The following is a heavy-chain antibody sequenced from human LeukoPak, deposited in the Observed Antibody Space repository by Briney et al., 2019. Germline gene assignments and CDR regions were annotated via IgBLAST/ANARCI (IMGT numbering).Heavy chain of an antibody. CDR2: IYYSGST. V-gene: IGHV4-59*01. CDR3: ARTGPHNAYYQYHFDY. Sequence: SETLSLTCTVSGGSISSYYWSWIRQPPGKGLEWIGYIYYSGSTNYNPPLKSRVTISVDTSKNQFSLRLSSVTAADTAVYFCARTGPHNAYYQYHFDYWGQGTLVTVSS. CDR1: GGSISSYY. J-gene: IGHJ4*02. D-gene: IGHD3-16*01.